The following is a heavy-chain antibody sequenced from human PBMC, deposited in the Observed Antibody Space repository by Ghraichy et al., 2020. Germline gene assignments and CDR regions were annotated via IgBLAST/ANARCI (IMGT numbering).Heavy chain of an antibody. CDR2: IYWNDDK. D-gene: IGHD6-6*01. Sequence: SGPTLVKPTQTLTLTCTFSGFSLTTTGVVVGWIRQPPGRALEWLALIYWNDDKRYSPSLESRLTITKDTSRNQVVLTMTDMEPVDTATYHCALAIIAAPVGGAFDVWGQGTVVTVSS. CDR1: GFSLTTTGVV. V-gene: IGHV2-5*01. CDR3: ALAIIAAPVGGAFDV. J-gene: IGHJ3*01.